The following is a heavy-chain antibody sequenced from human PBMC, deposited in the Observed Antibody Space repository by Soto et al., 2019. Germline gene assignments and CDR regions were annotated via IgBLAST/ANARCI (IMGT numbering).Heavy chain of an antibody. V-gene: IGHV4-31*03. Sequence: SETLSLTCTVSGGSISSGGYYWSWIRQHPGKGLEWIGYIYYSGSTYYNPSLKSRVTISVDTSKNQFSLKLSSVTAADTAVYYCASGPYXSSTSCSNYGSGSYLAYWGQGTLVTVSS. J-gene: IGHJ4*02. CDR1: GGSISSGGYY. CDR2: IYYSGST. CDR3: ASGPYXSSTSCSNYGSGSYLAY. D-gene: IGHD3-10*01.